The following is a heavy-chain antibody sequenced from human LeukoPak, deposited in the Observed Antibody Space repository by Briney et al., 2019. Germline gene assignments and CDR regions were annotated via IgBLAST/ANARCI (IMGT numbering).Heavy chain of an antibody. V-gene: IGHV3-23*01. J-gene: IGHJ4*02. Sequence: HPGGSLRLSCAASGFTFSSYAMSWVRQAPGKGLEWVSAISGSGGSTYYADSVKGRFTISRDNSKNTLYLQMNSLRAEDTAVYYCAKTVSNYDFWSGYYTDYWGQGTLVTVSS. CDR1: GFTFSSYA. D-gene: IGHD3-3*01. CDR3: AKTVSNYDFWSGYYTDY. CDR2: ISGSGGST.